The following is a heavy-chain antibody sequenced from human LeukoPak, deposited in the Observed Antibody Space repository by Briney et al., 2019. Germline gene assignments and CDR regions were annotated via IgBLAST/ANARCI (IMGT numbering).Heavy chain of an antibody. J-gene: IGHJ1*01. V-gene: IGHV3-66*01. CDR2: IYSGGST. CDR3: AKASGLRFLEWYLN. D-gene: IGHD3-3*01. Sequence: GGSLRLSCAASGFTVSSNYMSWVRQAPGKGLEWVSVIYSGGSTYYADSVKGRFTISRDNSKNTLYLQMNSLRAEDTAVYYCAKASGLRFLEWYLNWGQGTLVTVSP. CDR1: GFTVSSNY.